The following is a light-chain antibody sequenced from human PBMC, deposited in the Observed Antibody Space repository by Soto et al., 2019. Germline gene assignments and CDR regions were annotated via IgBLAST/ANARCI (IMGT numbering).Light chain of an antibody. J-gene: IGKJ1*01. CDR3: QHYSTWLWT. CDR1: QSVDSK. CDR2: GAS. V-gene: IGKV3-15*01. Sequence: EIVMTQSPATLSVSPGERATLSCRASQSVDSKLAWYQQKPGQGPRLLIYGASSMATGIPARFSGSGSGTDFTLTISSLQSEDFAVYYCQHYSTWLWTFGQGTKVEIK.